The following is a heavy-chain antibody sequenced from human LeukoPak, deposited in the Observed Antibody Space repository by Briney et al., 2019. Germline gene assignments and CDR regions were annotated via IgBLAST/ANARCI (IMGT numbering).Heavy chain of an antibody. V-gene: IGHV1-2*02. CDR1: GYTFTGYY. CDR2: INPSSGGT. J-gene: IGHJ4*02. D-gene: IGHD2-21*01. Sequence: EASVKVSCKASGYTFTGYYMHWVRQAPGQGLEWMGWINPSSGGTNYAQKFQGRVTMTRDTSISTAYMELSRLRSDDTAVYYCARDRLRGYHRYYFDYWGQGTLVTVSS. CDR3: ARDRLRGYHRYYFDY.